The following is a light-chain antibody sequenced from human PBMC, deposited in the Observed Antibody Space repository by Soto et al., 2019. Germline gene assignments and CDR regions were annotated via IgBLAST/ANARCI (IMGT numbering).Light chain of an antibody. V-gene: IGLV2-23*01. J-gene: IGLJ1*01. CDR3: SSYAGTSTYV. CDR2: EGN. Sequence: QSALTQPASVSGAPGQSITISCTGTRSEIGSYNLVSWYQHLPDKAPKLMIYEGNTRPSGVSNRFSGSKSDNTASLTISGLQPEDEAVYFCSSYAGTSTYVFGSGTKVTVL. CDR1: RSEIGSYNL.